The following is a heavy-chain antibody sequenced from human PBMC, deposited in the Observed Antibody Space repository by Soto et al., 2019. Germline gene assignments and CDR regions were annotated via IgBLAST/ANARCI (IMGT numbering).Heavy chain of an antibody. CDR2: IDHSGST. CDR3: ARLAKWDLIYYGLDV. J-gene: IGHJ6*02. V-gene: IGHV4-34*01. Sequence: SETLSLTCAVSGGYFSDYYWTWVRQPPGKGLEWIGEIDHSGSTNYNPSLTSRVTISVDTYKDQFSLRLSSVTAADTAVYYCARLAKWDLIYYGLDVWGQGTTVTVSS. D-gene: IGHD1-26*01. CDR1: GGYFSDYY.